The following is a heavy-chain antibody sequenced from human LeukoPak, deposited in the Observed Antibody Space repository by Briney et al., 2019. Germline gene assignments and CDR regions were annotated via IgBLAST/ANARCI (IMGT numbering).Heavy chain of an antibody. V-gene: IGHV3-23*01. J-gene: IGHJ4*02. CDR3: AKGTNYYDSSLFDY. Sequence: QSGGSLRLSCASSGFTFSVYGMNWVRQAPGKGLEWVSAISGSGGSTYYADSVKGRFTISRDNSKNTLYLQMNSLRAEDTAVYYCAKGTNYYDSSLFDYWGQGTLVTVSS. D-gene: IGHD3-22*01. CDR2: ISGSGGST. CDR1: GFTFSVYG.